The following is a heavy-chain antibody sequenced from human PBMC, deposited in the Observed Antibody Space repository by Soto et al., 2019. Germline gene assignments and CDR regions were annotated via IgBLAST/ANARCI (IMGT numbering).Heavy chain of an antibody. D-gene: IGHD2-15*01. Sequence: PGGSLRLSCAASGFTFSDYYMSWIRQAPGKGLEWVANIKQDGSDKYYVDSVKGRFTISRDNAKNSLYLQMNSLRVEDTAVYYCTSKDDWGQGTLVTVHS. CDR3: TSKDD. CDR1: GFTFSDYY. J-gene: IGHJ4*01. CDR2: IKQDGSDK. V-gene: IGHV3-7*01.